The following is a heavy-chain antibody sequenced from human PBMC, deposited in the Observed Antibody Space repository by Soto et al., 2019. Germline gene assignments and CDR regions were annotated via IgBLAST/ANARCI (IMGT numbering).Heavy chain of an antibody. V-gene: IGHV3-23*01. D-gene: IGHD5-18*01. Sequence: GGPLRLSCAASGFTFSNYAMNWVRQAPGKGLEWVSSINSGGDSTYYADSVKGRFSISRDNSKNTLYLQLNSLRAEDTAVYYCAKALAHVYSYGKIDCWGRGTLVTVSS. CDR1: GFTFSNYA. CDR2: INSGGDST. J-gene: IGHJ4*02. CDR3: AKALAHVYSYGKIDC.